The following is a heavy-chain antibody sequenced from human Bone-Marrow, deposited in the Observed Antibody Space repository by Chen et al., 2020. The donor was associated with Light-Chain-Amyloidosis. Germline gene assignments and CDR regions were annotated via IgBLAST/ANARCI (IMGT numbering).Heavy chain of an antibody. CDR2: ISGSATGSDTVT. V-gene: IGHV3-23*01. Sequence: EVQLLDSGGGLAQPGGSLRLSCVASGFTFSTYAMDWVRQAPGKGLEWVSSISGSATGSDTVTWYADAVKGRFTISRDNSKNTLYLQMNSLRVEDTAIYYCGSGKQPNYWGQGTLVTVSS. CDR3: GSGKQPNY. D-gene: IGHD6-19*01. J-gene: IGHJ4*02. CDR1: GFTFSTYA.